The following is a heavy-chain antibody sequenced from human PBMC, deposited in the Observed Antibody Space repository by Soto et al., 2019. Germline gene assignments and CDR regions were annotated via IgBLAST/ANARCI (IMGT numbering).Heavy chain of an antibody. CDR2: IDPSDSYT. Sequence: PXDSLTISGKGSGYSFNSYWISLVRQMPGKGLEWMGRIDPSDSYTNYSPSFQGHLTISADKSISTAYLQWSSLKASDTAMYYWASSPRRGATTKSYWGQGTLVTASS. D-gene: IGHD1-26*01. CDR3: ASSPRRGATTKSY. J-gene: IGHJ4*02. CDR1: GYSFNSYW. V-gene: IGHV5-10-1*01.